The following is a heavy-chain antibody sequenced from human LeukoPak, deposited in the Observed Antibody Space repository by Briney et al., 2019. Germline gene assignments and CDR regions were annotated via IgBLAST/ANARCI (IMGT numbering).Heavy chain of an antibody. D-gene: IGHD3-22*01. CDR3: ARDADTSSHYSNFDY. CDR1: GFTFSYSG. Sequence: GGSLRLSCAASGFTFSYSGIHWVRHAPGKGLEWVAVMWSDGRSKYFADSVKGRFTISRDNSRNTLYLQMNSLRGEDTAVYFCARDADTSSHYSNFDYWGQGTLVTVSS. CDR2: MWSDGRSK. J-gene: IGHJ4*02. V-gene: IGHV3-33*01.